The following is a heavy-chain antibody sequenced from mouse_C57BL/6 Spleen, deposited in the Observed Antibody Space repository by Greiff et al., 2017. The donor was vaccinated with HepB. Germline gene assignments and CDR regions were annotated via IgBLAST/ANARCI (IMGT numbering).Heavy chain of an antibody. CDR3: ARDDWDEYYFDY. CDR2: ISSGSSTI. V-gene: IGHV5-17*01. CDR1: GFTFSDYG. J-gene: IGHJ2*01. D-gene: IGHD4-1*01. Sequence: EVKLVESGGGLVKPGGSLKLSCAASGFTFSDYGMHWVRQAPEKGLEWVAYISSGSSTIYYADTVKGRFTISRDNAKNTLFLQMTSLRSEDTAMYYCARDDWDEYYFDYWGQGTTLTVSS.